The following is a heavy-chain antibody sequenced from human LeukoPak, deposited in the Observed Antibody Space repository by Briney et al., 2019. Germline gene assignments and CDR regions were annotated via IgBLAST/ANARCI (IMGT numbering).Heavy chain of an antibody. CDR1: GDSVSSNSAA. V-gene: IGHV6-1*01. D-gene: IGHD3-10*01. CDR2: TYYRSKWYN. Sequence: PSQTLSLTCAISGDSVSSNSAAWNWIRQSPSRGLEWLGRTYYRSKWYNAYAVSVKSRITINPDTSKNQFSLQLNSVTPEDTAVYYCAGEPGHYYGSGSLDYWGQGTLVTVSS. J-gene: IGHJ4*02. CDR3: AGEPGHYYGSGSLDY.